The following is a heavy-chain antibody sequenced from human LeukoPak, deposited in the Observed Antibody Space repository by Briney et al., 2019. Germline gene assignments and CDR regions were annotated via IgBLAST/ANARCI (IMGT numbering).Heavy chain of an antibody. CDR3: ANGGSMVRGNAFDI. CDR2: IYSGGST. J-gene: IGHJ3*02. D-gene: IGHD3-10*01. Sequence: GGSLRLSCAASGFTVSSNYMSWVRQAPGKGLEWVSVIYSGGSTYYADSVKGRFTISRDNSKNTLYLQMNSLRAEDTAVYYCANGGSMVRGNAFDIWGQGTMVTVSS. V-gene: IGHV3-53*05. CDR1: GFTVSSNY.